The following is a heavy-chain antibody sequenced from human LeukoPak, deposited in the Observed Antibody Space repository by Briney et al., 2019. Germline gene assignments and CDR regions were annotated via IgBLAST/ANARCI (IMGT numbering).Heavy chain of an antibody. CDR3: AKGAAVARYYAMDV. J-gene: IGHJ6*02. D-gene: IGHD3-16*02. CDR2: TNGNGAST. Sequence: GGSLRLSCAAYAFTFTSYAMSWVRPAQGKGLEWVSGTNGNGASTSYADSVEGRFTISRDNSKNTLFLEINSLRADDQAVYYCAKGAAVARYYAMDVWGQGTTVTVSS. V-gene: IGHV3-23*01. CDR1: AFTFTSYA.